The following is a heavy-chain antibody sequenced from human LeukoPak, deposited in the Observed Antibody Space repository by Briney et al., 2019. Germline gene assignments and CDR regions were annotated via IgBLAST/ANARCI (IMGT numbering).Heavy chain of an antibody. Sequence: ASVKVSCTPSGCTLNDYAVYWVRQAPGQGLEWMARIIPLFGTVNYAQKFQDRLTVSADKSTNTAHMELSSLRFEDTAIYYCATPPPGYSFSNHYYYMDAWGRGTTVTVSS. D-gene: IGHD1-1*01. CDR3: ATPPPGYSFSNHYYYMDA. J-gene: IGHJ6*03. CDR2: IIPLFGTV. CDR1: GCTLNDYA. V-gene: IGHV1-69*06.